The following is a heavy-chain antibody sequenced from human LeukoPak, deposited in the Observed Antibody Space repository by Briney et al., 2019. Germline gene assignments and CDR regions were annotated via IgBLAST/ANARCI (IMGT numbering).Heavy chain of an antibody. CDR3: AKDPNDFWSGYYIFDY. Sequence: GGSLRLSCAASGFTFSSYAMSWVRQAPGKGLEWVSAISGSGGSTYYADSVKGRFTISRDNSKNTLYLQMNSLRAEDTAVYYCAKDPNDFWSGYYIFDYWGQGTLVTVSS. CDR2: ISGSGGST. V-gene: IGHV3-23*01. D-gene: IGHD3-3*01. CDR1: GFTFSSYA. J-gene: IGHJ4*02.